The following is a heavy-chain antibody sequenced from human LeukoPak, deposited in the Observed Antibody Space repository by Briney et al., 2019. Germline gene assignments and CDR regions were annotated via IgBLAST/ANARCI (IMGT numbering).Heavy chain of an antibody. CDR3: ARARYNWNGNWFDP. CDR1: GGSISSGSYY. J-gene: IGHJ5*02. V-gene: IGHV4-61*02. D-gene: IGHD1-1*01. Sequence: SETLSLTCTVSGGSISSGSYYWSWIRQPAGKGLEWIGRIDTSGSTNYNPSLKSRVTISVDTSKNQFSLKLSSVTAADTAVYYCARARYNWNGNWFDPWGQGTLVTVSS. CDR2: IDTSGST.